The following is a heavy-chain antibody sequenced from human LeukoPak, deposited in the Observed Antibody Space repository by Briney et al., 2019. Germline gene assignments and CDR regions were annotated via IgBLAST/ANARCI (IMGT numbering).Heavy chain of an antibody. V-gene: IGHV3-23*01. CDR1: GFTFSSYA. CDR2: ISGSGGST. D-gene: IGHD3-22*01. CDR3: AKDQWMSYDSSGRGAFDI. Sequence: GSLRLSCAASGFTFSSYAMSWVRQAPGKGLEWVSAISGSGGSTYYADSVKGRFTISRDNSKNTLYLQMNSLRAEDTAVYYCAKDQWMSYDSSGRGAFDIWGQGTMVTVSS. J-gene: IGHJ3*02.